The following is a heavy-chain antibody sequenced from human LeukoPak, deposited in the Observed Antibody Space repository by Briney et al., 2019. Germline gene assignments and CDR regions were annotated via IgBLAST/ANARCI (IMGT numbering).Heavy chain of an antibody. Sequence: SETLSLSCAVYGGSFSGYYWSWIRQPPGKGLEWIGKINHSGSTNYNPSLKSRVTISVDTSKNQFSLKLSSVTAADTAVYYCARGGFSGYYTNPYYFDYWGQGTLVTVSS. J-gene: IGHJ4*02. D-gene: IGHD3-22*01. CDR2: INHSGST. CDR3: ARGGFSGYYTNPYYFDY. V-gene: IGHV4-34*01. CDR1: GGSFSGYY.